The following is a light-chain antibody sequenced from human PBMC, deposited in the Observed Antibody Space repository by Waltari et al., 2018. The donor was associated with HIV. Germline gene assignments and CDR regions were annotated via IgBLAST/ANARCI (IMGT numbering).Light chain of an antibody. CDR2: DAS. CDR3: QQYALSPFT. V-gene: IGKV3-20*01. CDR1: QTVSSNS. Sequence: EIVLTQSPGPQSFSPGSSASLSCRASQTVSSNSIAWYQVRPGQAPRVVIYDASYRAADIPDRFTGSGSGTNFTLTITRLEPEDFALYFCQQYALSPFTFGQGISLEV. J-gene: IGKJ2*01.